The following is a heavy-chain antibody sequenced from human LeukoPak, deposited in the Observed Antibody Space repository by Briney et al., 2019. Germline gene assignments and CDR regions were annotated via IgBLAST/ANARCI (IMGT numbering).Heavy chain of an antibody. CDR3: AKSSRWLVLDY. D-gene: IGHD6-19*01. J-gene: IGHJ4*02. CDR1: GFTFSSYG. CDR2: ISYDGSNK. V-gene: IGHV3-30*18. Sequence: GGSLGLSCAASGFTFSSYGMHWVRQAPGKGLEWVAVISYDGSNKYYADSVKGRFTISRDNSKNTLYLQMNSLRAEDTAVYYCAKSSRWLVLDYWGQGTLVTVSS.